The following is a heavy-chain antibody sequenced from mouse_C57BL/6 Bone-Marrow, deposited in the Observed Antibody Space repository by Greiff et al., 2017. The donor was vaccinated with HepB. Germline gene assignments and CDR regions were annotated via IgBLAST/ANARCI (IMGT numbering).Heavy chain of an antibody. CDR2: IDPSDSYT. CDR1: GYTFTSYW. D-gene: IGHD1-1*01. Sequence: QVQLQQPGAELVMPGASVKLSCKASGYTFTSYWMHWVKQRPGQGLEWIGEIDPSDSYTNYNQKFKGKSTLTVDKSSSTAYMQLSSWTSEDSAVYYCARGGGSSRDYAMDYWGQGTSVTVSS. CDR3: ARGGGSSRDYAMDY. V-gene: IGHV1-69*01. J-gene: IGHJ4*01.